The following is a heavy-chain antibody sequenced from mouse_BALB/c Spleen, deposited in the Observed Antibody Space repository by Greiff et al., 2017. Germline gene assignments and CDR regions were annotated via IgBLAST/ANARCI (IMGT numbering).Heavy chain of an antibody. V-gene: IGHV5-12-1*01. D-gene: IGHD1-1*01. CDR3: ARSVSFYYGSSPFAY. CDR1: GFAFSSYD. CDR2: ISSGGGST. J-gene: IGHJ3*01. Sequence: EVKLVESGGGLVKPGGSLKLSCAASGFAFSSYDMSWVRQTPEKRLEWVAYISSGGGSTYYPDTVKGRFTISRDNAKNTLYLQMSSLKSEDTAMYYCARSVSFYYGSSPFAYWGQGTLVTVSA.